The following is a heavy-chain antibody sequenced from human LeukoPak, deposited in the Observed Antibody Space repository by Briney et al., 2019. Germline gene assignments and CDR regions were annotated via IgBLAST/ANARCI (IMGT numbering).Heavy chain of an antibody. Sequence: GGSLRLSCVGSGFTLSSYEMNWVRQAPGKGLEWVSYISNSGSPIYFADSVKGRFTISRDNAKNSLSLQMDSLRAEDTAVFYCARAQIVVVPGAIERGNFDYWGQGTLVTVSS. CDR3: ARAQIVVVPGAIERGNFDY. D-gene: IGHD2-2*02. CDR1: GFTLSSYE. J-gene: IGHJ4*02. CDR2: ISNSGSPI. V-gene: IGHV3-48*03.